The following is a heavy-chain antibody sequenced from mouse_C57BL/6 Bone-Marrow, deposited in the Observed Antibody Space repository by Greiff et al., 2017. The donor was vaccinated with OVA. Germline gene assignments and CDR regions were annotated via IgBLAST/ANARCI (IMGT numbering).Heavy chain of an antibody. CDR1: GYTFTSYW. CDR2: IDPSDSYT. V-gene: IGHV1-69*01. J-gene: IGHJ3*01. Sequence: VQLQQSGAELVMPGASVKLSCKASGYTFTSYWMHWVKQRPGQGLEWIGEIDPSDSYTNYNQKFKGKSTLTVDKSSSTAYMQLSSLTSEDSAVYDGAREAIYLTWFAYWGQGTLVAVSA. D-gene: IGHD5-5*01. CDR3: AREAIYLTWFAY.